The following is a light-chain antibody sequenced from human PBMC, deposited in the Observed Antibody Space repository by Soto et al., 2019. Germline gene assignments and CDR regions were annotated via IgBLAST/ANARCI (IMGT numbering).Light chain of an antibody. CDR2: KAS. V-gene: IGKV1-5*03. J-gene: IGKJ3*01. Sequence: DIQMTQSPSTLSASVGDRVTITCRASQSISSWLAWYQQKPGKAPKHLIYKASSLESGDPSGFSGSGSGTEFTLTISSVQPDDFETYYCQRSFTFGPGTKVDIK. CDR3: QRSFT. CDR1: QSISSW.